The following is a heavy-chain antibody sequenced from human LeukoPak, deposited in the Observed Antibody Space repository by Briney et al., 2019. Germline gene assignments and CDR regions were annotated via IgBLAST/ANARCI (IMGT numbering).Heavy chain of an antibody. CDR3: ARDVNMVRLDVQSYYYGMDV. CDR1: GFIFSSFG. V-gene: IGHV3-33*01. Sequence: GRSLRLSCAASGFIFSSFGMHWVRQAPGKGLEWVAVIWYDGSNKYYADSVKGRFSISRDNSKNTLFLQMNDLRAEDTALYFCARDVNMVRLDVQSYYYGMDVWGQGTTVTVSS. J-gene: IGHJ6*02. D-gene: IGHD3-10*01. CDR2: IWYDGSNK.